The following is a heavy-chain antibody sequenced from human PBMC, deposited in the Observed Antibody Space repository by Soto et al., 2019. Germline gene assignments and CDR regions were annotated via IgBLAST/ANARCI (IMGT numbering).Heavy chain of an antibody. D-gene: IGHD1-26*01. CDR3: ASLRSWRIDY. Sequence: PGGSLRLSCAASGFTFSDSYMSWIRQAPGKGLECVSYISGSGNTKYYADSVKGRFTISRNNAKNSLYLQMNSLRAEDTAVYYCASLRSWRIDYWGQGA. V-gene: IGHV3-11*01. CDR2: ISGSGNTK. CDR1: GFTFSDSY. J-gene: IGHJ4*02.